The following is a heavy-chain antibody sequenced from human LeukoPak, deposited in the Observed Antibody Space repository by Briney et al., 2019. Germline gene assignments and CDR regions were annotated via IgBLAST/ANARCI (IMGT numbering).Heavy chain of an antibody. CDR3: ARQGGSYYDY. CDR1: EYRFTNHW. J-gene: IGHJ4*02. D-gene: IGHD1-26*01. Sequence: GESLKISCKGSEYRFTNHWIAWVRQMPGKGLEWMGIIYPGDSDARYSPSFQGQVTISADKSISTAYLQWSSLKASDTAMYYCARQGGSYYDYWGQGTLVTVSS. V-gene: IGHV5-51*01. CDR2: IYPGDSDA.